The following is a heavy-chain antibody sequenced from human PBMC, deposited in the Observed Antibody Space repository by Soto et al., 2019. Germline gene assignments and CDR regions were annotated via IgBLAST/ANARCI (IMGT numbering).Heavy chain of an antibody. J-gene: IGHJ4*02. CDR3: ARGLSYYDSSGYYYVHYFDY. CDR2: IYYSGST. Sequence: QVQLQESGPGLVKPSQTLSLTCTVSGGSISSGDYYWSWIRQPPGKGLEWIGYIYYSGSTYYNPSLKSRVTISVDTSKNQSSLKLSSVTAADTAVYYCARGLSYYDSSGYYYVHYFDYWGQGTLVTVSS. CDR1: GGSISSGDYY. V-gene: IGHV4-30-4*01. D-gene: IGHD3-22*01.